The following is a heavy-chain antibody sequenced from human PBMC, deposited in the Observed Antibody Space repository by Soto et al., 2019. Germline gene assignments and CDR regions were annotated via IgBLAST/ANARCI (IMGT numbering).Heavy chain of an antibody. V-gene: IGHV3-30*18. J-gene: IGHJ4*01. CDR2: ISNDGSKE. Sequence: PGWSLRLSCVSSVFTFISYGIHWVRQAPGKGLEWVAVISNDGSKEYYADSVKGRFTISRDNSKNTLYLQMDSLRPEDTAVYYCAKEITVAGDFDYWGHGTLVTVSS. CDR1: VFTFISYG. CDR3: AKEITVAGDFDY. D-gene: IGHD6-19*01.